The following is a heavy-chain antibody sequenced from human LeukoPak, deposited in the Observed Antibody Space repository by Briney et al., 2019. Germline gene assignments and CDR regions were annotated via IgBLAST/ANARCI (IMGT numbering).Heavy chain of an antibody. CDR2: ISSSSYYI. CDR1: GFTFSDYY. J-gene: IGHJ4*02. Sequence: PGGSLRLSCAASGFTFSDYYMNWVRQAPGKGLEWVSSISSSSYYIYYADSVKGRFTISRDNAKNSLYLQMNSLRAEDTAVYYCARDHVVGRGIAVAIPDYWGQGTLVTVSS. V-gene: IGHV3-21*01. CDR3: ARDHVVGRGIAVAIPDY. D-gene: IGHD6-19*01.